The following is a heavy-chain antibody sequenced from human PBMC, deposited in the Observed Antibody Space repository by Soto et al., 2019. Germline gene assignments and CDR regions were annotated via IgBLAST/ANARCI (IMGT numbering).Heavy chain of an antibody. D-gene: IGHD3-16*02. V-gene: IGHV3-15*01. CDR2: IKSKTSGGTT. CDR1: EFTFSNAW. CDR3: TTDWYDYIWGYYRYGV. Sequence: EVQLVESGGGLVKRGGSLRLSCAASEFTFSNAWMSWVRQAPGKGLEWVGRIKSKTSGGTTDYAEPVKGRFSISRDDSKSTLYLQMKRLKTEYTAVYYCTTDWYDYIWGYYRYGVWGQGTLVTVSS. J-gene: IGHJ4*02.